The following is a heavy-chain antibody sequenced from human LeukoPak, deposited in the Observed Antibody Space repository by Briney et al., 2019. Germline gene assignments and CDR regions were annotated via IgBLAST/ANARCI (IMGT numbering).Heavy chain of an antibody. J-gene: IGHJ4*02. V-gene: IGHV1-46*01. CDR1: GYTFTSYY. CDR3: ARGSDSSGYYLIDY. D-gene: IGHD3-22*01. Sequence: ASVKVSCKASGYTFTSYYMHWVRQAPGQGLEWMGIINPSGGSTSYAQKFQSRVTITADESTSTAYLELSSLRSEDTAVYYCARGSDSSGYYLIDYWGQGTLVTVSS. CDR2: INPSGGST.